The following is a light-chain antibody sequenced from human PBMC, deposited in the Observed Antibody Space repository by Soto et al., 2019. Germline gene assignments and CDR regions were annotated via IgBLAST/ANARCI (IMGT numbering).Light chain of an antibody. CDR1: QDIGNF. Sequence: DIQMTQSPSSLSAFVGDRVTITCRASQDIGNFLAWYQQKPGKVPKLLIYAASTLQSGVPSRFSGSGSGTDFTLTISSLQPDDFGTYYCQQSYSRVFTFGPGTKVDIK. V-gene: IGKV1-27*01. J-gene: IGKJ3*01. CDR3: QQSYSRVFT. CDR2: AAS.